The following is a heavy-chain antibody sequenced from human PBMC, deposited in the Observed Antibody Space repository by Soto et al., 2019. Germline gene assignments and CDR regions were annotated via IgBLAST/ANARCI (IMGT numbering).Heavy chain of an antibody. Sequence: ASVKVSCNTSGYTFNRYATHWVRQAPGQILEWMGWINAGNGHTKYSQKFQGRVTITMDTAASTAYMELSSLRSEDTGVYYCARASSSSSDYFYYGMDVWGQGTTVTVSS. J-gene: IGHJ6*02. D-gene: IGHD6-6*01. V-gene: IGHV1-3*01. CDR3: ARASSSSSDYFYYGMDV. CDR2: INAGNGHT. CDR1: GYTFNRYA.